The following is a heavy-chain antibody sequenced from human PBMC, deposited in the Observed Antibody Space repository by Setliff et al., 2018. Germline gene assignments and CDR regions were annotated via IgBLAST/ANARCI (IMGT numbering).Heavy chain of an antibody. V-gene: IGHV3-23*01. Sequence: PSETLSLSCAASGFTFSSYAITWVRQAPGKGLEWVSMISGSAQTTYYADSVKGRFTISRDNSKNTVYLEMNSLRAEDTAVYYCAKRGPYCSGGTCHYYFDYWGQGTLVTVSS. J-gene: IGHJ4*02. D-gene: IGHD2-15*01. CDR1: GFTFSSYA. CDR3: AKRGPYCSGGTCHYYFDY. CDR2: ISGSAQTT.